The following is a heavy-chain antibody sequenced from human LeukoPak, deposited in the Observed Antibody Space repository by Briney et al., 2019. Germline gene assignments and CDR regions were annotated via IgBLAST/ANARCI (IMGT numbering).Heavy chain of an antibody. J-gene: IGHJ6*03. V-gene: IGHV3-7*01. CDR1: GFTFSNYW. CDR2: IKEDESEK. CDR3: ARMRRDLAKGDYFYYHYMDV. Sequence: PGGSLRLSCAASGFTFSNYWMSWVRQAPGNGPEWVANIKEDESEKNYVDSVKGRFTISRDNANNSLDLQMNSLRAEDTAVYYCARMRRDLAKGDYFYYHYMDVWGKGTTVIVSS. D-gene: IGHD3-16*01.